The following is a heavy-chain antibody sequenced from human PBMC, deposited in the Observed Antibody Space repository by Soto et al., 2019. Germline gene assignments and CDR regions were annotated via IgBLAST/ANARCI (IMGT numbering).Heavy chain of an antibody. D-gene: IGHD3-10*01. CDR2: ISGSDDTT. J-gene: IGHJ4*02. V-gene: IGHV3-23*01. Sequence: PSETLSLTCTVSGGSISSYYWSWVRQAPGKGLEWVAAISGSDDTTYYADSVKGRFTISRDNSKNTLYLQMNSLRAEDTAVYYCTKDSRVTMVRGVIIPPGYWGQGTLVTVSS. CDR1: GGSISSYY. CDR3: TKDSRVTMVRGVIIPPGY.